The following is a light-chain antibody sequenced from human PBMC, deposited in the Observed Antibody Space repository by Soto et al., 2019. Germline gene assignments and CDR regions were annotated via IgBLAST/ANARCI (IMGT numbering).Light chain of an antibody. CDR1: SSDVGGYTH. CDR2: EVN. Sequence: QSALTQPPSASGSPGQSVTISCTGTSSDVGGYTHVSWYQQHPGKAPKLMIYEVNKRPSGVPDRFSGSKSGNTASLTVSGLQAEDEAVYYCSSFAGSKMGVFGGGTKLTVL. CDR3: SSFAGSKMGV. J-gene: IGLJ3*02. V-gene: IGLV2-8*01.